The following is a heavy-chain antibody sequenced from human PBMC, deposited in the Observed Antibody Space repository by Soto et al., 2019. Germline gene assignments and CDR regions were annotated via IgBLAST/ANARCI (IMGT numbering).Heavy chain of an antibody. Sequence: PSETLSLTCTVSGGSISSYYWSWIRQPPGKGLEWIGYIYYSGSTNYNPSLKSRVTISVDTSKNQFSLKLSSVTAADTVVYYCASNTHVGSWSQFDSWAQGTLDPVSS. CDR1: GGSISSYY. J-gene: IGHJ4*01. CDR3: ASNTHVGSWSQFDS. CDR2: IYYSGST. V-gene: IGHV4-59*01. D-gene: IGHD6-13*01.